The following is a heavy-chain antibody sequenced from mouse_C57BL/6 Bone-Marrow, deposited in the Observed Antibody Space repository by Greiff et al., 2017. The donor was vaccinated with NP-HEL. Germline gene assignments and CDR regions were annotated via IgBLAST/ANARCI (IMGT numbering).Heavy chain of an antibody. V-gene: IGHV7-1*01. CDR3: ARVYYGSSGAMDY. D-gene: IGHD1-1*01. J-gene: IGHJ4*01. CDR1: GFTFSDFY. Sequence: DVKLVESGGGLVQSGRSLRLSCATSGFTFSDFYMEWVRQAPGKGLEWIAASRNKANVYTTEYSASVKGRFIVSRDTSQSILYLQMNALRAEDTSIYYCARVYYGSSGAMDYWGQGTSVTVSS. CDR2: SRNKANVYTT.